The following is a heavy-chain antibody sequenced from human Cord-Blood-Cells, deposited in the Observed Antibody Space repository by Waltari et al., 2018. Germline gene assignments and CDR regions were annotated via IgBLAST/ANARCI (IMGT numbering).Heavy chain of an antibody. J-gene: IGHJ4*02. V-gene: IGHV5-51*01. D-gene: IGHD3-22*01. CDR3: ARRDSSGYYYY. CDR1: GYSFPSYW. CDR2: IYPGDSDT. Sequence: EVQLVQSGAEVKRPGESLTISCKGSGYSFPSYWIGWLRKMTGKGLEWMGIIYPGDSDTRYSPSFQGQVTISADKSISTAYLQWSSLKASDTAMYYCARRDSSGYYYYWGQGTLVTVSS.